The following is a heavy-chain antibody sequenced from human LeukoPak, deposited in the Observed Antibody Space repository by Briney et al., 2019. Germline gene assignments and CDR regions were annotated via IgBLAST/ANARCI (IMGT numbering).Heavy chain of an antibody. Sequence: GGSLRLSWAAAGSTFSSYAMSWVRQAPGKGLEWVSVIIGSGGSTYYADSVKGRFTISRDNSKNTLYLQMNSLRAEDTAVYYCAKVGVLLWFGESYYFDYWGQGTLVTVSS. D-gene: IGHD3-10*01. CDR3: AKVGVLLWFGESYYFDY. CDR1: GSTFSSYA. J-gene: IGHJ4*02. V-gene: IGHV3-23*01. CDR2: IIGSGGST.